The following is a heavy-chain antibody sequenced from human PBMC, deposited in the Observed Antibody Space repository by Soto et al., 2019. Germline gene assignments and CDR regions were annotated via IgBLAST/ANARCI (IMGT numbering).Heavy chain of an antibody. CDR3: TIYGSGSSNYYYGMDV. D-gene: IGHD3-10*01. J-gene: IGHJ6*02. CDR1: GFTFGDYA. CDR2: IRSKAYGGTT. Sequence: GGSLRLSCTASGFTFGDYAMSWFRQAPGKGLEWVGFIRSKAYGGTTEYDASVKGRFTISRDDSRSIAYLQMNSLKTEDTAVYYCTIYGSGSSNYYYGMDVWGQGTTVTVSS. V-gene: IGHV3-49*03.